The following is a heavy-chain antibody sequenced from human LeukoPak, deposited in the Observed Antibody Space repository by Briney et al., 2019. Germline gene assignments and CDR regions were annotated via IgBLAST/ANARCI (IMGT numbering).Heavy chain of an antibody. CDR3: ARDYHTYYDFWSGYWTDAFDI. V-gene: IGHV1-69*01. CDR1: GCTFSSYA. CDR2: IIPIFGTA. Sequence: ASVKVSCKASGCTFSSYAISWVRQAPGQGLEWMGGIIPIFGTANYAQKFQGRVTITADESTSTAYMELSSLRSEDTAVYYCARDYHTYYDFWSGYWTDAFDIWGQGTMVTVSS. D-gene: IGHD3-3*01. J-gene: IGHJ3*02.